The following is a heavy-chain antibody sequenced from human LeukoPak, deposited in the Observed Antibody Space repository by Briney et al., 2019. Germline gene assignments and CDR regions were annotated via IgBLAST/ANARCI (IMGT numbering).Heavy chain of an antibody. CDR2: IYYSGST. V-gene: IGHV4-59*01. Sequence: SETLSLTCAVSSGTISSDYWSWIRQPPGKGLEWIGYIYYSGSTNYNPSLKSRVTISVDTSKNQFSLKLSSVTAADTAVYYCARTGTEEAYLGMDVWGKGTTVTVSS. D-gene: IGHD1-1*01. J-gene: IGHJ6*03. CDR1: SGTISSDY. CDR3: ARTGTEEAYLGMDV.